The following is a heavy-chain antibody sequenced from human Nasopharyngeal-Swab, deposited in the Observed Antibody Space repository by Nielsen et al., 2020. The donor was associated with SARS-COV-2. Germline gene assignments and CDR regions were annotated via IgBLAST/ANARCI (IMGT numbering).Heavy chain of an antibody. V-gene: IGHV4-39*01. J-gene: IGHJ4*02. CDR1: GDSIASSTSY. CDR3: VRSSSWYYFDY. CDR2: IYYNGNT. Sequence: SESLSLTCTVSGDSIASSTSYWGWIRQPPGNGLEWIGHIYYNGNTYQNPTPKSRLTISVDKSKHQFSLQLSSVTAADTAVYYCVRSSSWYYFDYWAQGTQVTVSS. D-gene: IGHD6-13*01.